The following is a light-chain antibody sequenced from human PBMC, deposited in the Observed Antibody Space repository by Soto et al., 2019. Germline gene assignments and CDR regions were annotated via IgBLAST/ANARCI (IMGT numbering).Light chain of an antibody. V-gene: IGKV1-5*01. CDR1: QGISTW. CDR2: DAS. J-gene: IGKJ1*01. Sequence: DIQMTQSPSTLSVSVGDRVTVTCRASQGISTWLAWYQQKPGTAPKLLIYDASSLESGVPSRFSGSGSGTEFTLTISSLQPDDYATYYCQQYSSYSRTFGQGTKVDIK. CDR3: QQYSSYSRT.